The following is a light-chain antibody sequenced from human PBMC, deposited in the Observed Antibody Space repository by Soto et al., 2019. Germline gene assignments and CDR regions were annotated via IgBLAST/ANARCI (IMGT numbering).Light chain of an antibody. V-gene: IGKV1-5*03. CDR2: RAS. CDR3: QQYNSYSIT. CDR1: QSISSW. J-gene: IGKJ5*01. Sequence: DIQMTQSPSTLSAPLGDRVTITCRTSQSISSWLAWYQQKPGKAPKLLIYRASYLESGVPSRFSGSGSGTEFTLTISSLQPDDFATYYCQQYNSYSITFGQGTRLEIK.